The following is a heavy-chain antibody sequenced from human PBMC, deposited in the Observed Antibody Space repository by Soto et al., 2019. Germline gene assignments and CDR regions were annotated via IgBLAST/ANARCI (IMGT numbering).Heavy chain of an antibody. CDR3: ARHLRHTNGYWSQLDY. Sequence: PSETLSLTCTVSGDSISNYYWAWIRQPPGKGLEWIGYVHSNGNTHHNPSLKSRVTISMDTSKNQFSLNLNSVTAADTAVYYCARHLRHTNGYWSQLDYWAQGTLVTVSS. CDR2: VHSNGNT. D-gene: IGHD2-8*01. V-gene: IGHV4-59*08. CDR1: GDSISNYY. J-gene: IGHJ4*02.